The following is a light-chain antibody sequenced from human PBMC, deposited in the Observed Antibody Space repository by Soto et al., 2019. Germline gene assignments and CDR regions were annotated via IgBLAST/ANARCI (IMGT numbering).Light chain of an antibody. J-gene: IGKJ3*01. CDR3: QQYGSSPFT. CDR1: QSVSSNF. V-gene: IGKV3-20*01. Sequence: EIVLTQSPGTMSVSPGERVTLSCRASQSVSSNFLAWHQQKPGQAPRLLIYGALSRAGGIPGRFRGSGSGTDFTLTIYSLEPEDFAVYYCQQYGSSPFTFGPGTKVDIK. CDR2: GAL.